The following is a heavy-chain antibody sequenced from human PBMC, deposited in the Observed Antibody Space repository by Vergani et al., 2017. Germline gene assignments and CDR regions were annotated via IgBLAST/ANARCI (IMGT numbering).Heavy chain of an antibody. Sequence: QVQLVQSGAEVKKPGASVKVSCKASGYTFTSYGISWVRQAPGQGLEWLGWISAYNGNTNYAQKLQGRVTMTTDTSTSTAYMELRSMRSDDTAVYYCARAVYDVWSGSELCDYWGQGTLVTVSA. CDR3: ARAVYDVWSGSELCDY. CDR2: ISAYNGNT. J-gene: IGHJ4*02. V-gene: IGHV1-18*01. D-gene: IGHD3-3*01. CDR1: GYTFTSYG.